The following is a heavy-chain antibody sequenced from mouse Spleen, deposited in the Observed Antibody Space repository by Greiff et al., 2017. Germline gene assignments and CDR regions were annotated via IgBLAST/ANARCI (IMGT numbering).Heavy chain of an antibody. CDR1: GFTFSDYY. CDR2: ISNGGDIT. V-gene: IGHV5-12*01. CDR3: AGQDYFGSYWYFDV. J-gene: IGHJ1*03. Sequence: EVKLMESGGGLVQPGGSLKLSCAASGFTFSDYYMYWVRQTPEKRLEWVAFISNGGDITYYSDTVKGRFTISRDNALTTLYLQMSRLKSEDTAMYYCAGQDYFGSYWYFDVWGTGTTVTVSS. D-gene: IGHD1-1*01.